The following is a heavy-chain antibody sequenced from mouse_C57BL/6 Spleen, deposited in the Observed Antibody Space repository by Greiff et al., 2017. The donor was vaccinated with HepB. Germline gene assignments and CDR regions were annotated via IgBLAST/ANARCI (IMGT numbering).Heavy chain of an antibody. D-gene: IGHD3-2*02. CDR2: IHPNSGST. CDR3: ARGGQLRFPGDAMDY. J-gene: IGHJ4*01. CDR1: GYTFTSYW. Sequence: QVQLQQPGAELVKPGASVKLSCKASGYTFTSYWMHWVKQRPGQGLEWIGMIHPNSGSTNYNEKFKSKATLTVDKSSSTAYMQLSSLTSEDSAVYYCARGGQLRFPGDAMDYWGQGTSVTVSS. V-gene: IGHV1-64*01.